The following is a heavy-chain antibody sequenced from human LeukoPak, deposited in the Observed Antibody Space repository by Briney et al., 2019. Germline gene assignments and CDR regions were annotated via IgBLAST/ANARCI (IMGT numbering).Heavy chain of an antibody. V-gene: IGHV4-59*12. J-gene: IGHJ1*01. CDR1: GGSISSYY. CDR2: IYYSGST. D-gene: IGHD3-22*01. Sequence: SETLSLTCTVSGGSISSYYWSWIRQPPGKGLEWIGYIYYSGSTNYNPSLKSRVTISVDTSKNQFSLKLSSVTAADTAVYYCARDHQGYYYDSSGYLSGWGQGTLVTVSS. CDR3: ARDHQGYYYDSSGYLSG.